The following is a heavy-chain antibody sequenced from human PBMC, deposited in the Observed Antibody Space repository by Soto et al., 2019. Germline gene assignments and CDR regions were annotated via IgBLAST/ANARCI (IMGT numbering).Heavy chain of an antibody. D-gene: IGHD3-3*01. J-gene: IGHJ6*02. CDR3: ATDIPSRPIRIFGVATHVYGMVV. V-gene: IGHV3-30-3*01. Sequence: QVQLVESGGGVVQPGRSLRLSCAASGFTFSSYAMHWVRQAPGKGLEWVAVISYDGSNKYYADSVQGRFTISRDKSMNAVYLQMNSLRAEDTAVYYCATDIPSRPIRIFGVATHVYGMVVWGQGTTVTVSS. CDR1: GFTFSSYA. CDR2: ISYDGSNK.